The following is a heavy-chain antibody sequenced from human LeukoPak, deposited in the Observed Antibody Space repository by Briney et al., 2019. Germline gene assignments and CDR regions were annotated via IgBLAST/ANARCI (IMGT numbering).Heavy chain of an antibody. CDR3: ARAHDYGASNWFDP. CDR2: IHASGST. CDR1: GGSIGTYY. J-gene: IGHJ5*02. D-gene: IGHD4-17*01. V-gene: IGHV4-4*07. Sequence: PSGTLSLTCIVSGGSIGTYYWNWIRQPAGKGLEWIGHIHASGSTNYNPSLKSRVTMSADTSKNQFSLRLSSVTAADTAMYYCARAHDYGASNWFDPWGQGTLVTVSS.